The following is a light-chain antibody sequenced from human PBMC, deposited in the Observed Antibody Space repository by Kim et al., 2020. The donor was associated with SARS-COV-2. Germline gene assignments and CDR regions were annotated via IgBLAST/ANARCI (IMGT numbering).Light chain of an antibody. V-gene: IGLV2-14*03. CDR1: SSDVGGYNY. Sequence: QSITISCTGTSSDVGGYNYVSWYQQHPGKAPKLMIYDVSNRPSGVSNRFSGSKSGNTASLTISGLQAEDEADYYCSSYTSSSTQVVFGGGTKLTVL. CDR3: SSYTSSSTQVV. J-gene: IGLJ2*01. CDR2: DVS.